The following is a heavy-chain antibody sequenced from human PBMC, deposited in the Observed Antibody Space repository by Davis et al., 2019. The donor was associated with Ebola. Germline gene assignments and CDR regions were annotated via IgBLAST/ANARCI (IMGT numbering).Heavy chain of an antibody. J-gene: IGHJ4*02. D-gene: IGHD6-19*01. CDR3: ATRGLSSGWPDY. CDR2: IWYDGSNK. CDR1: GFTFSSYG. Sequence: GESLKIPCAASGFTFSSYGMHWVRQAPGKGLEWVAVIWYDGSNKYYADSVKGRFTISRDNSKNTLYLQMHSLRAEDTAIYYCATRGLSSGWPDYWGQGALVIVSS. V-gene: IGHV3-33*01.